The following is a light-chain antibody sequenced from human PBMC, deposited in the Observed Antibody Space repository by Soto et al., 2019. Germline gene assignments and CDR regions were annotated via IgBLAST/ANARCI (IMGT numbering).Light chain of an antibody. CDR1: QNVSNNY. Sequence: EIVLTQSPGTLSLSPGERATLSCRASQNVSNNYLAWYQRKPGQTPRLLIYTASSRAAGVPDRFSGSGSGTDFTLTISRLEPGDFAVYYCQQYGRSPATFGQGTKVDIK. CDR3: QQYGRSPAT. CDR2: TAS. J-gene: IGKJ1*01. V-gene: IGKV3-20*01.